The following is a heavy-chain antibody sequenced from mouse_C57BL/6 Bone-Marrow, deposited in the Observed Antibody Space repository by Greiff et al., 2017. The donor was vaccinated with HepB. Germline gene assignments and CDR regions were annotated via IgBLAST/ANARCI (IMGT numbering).Heavy chain of an antibody. Sequence: VQLQQPGAELVRPGSSVKLSCKASGYTFTTYWMHWVKQRPIQGLEWIGNIDPSDSETHYNHKFKDKATVTVDKSSSTAYMQLSSLTSEDSAVYYCARGGPLTAWFAYWGQGTLVTVSA. CDR1: GYTFTTYW. CDR2: IDPSDSET. V-gene: IGHV1-52*01. J-gene: IGHJ3*01. CDR3: ARGGPLTAWFAY. D-gene: IGHD4-1*01.